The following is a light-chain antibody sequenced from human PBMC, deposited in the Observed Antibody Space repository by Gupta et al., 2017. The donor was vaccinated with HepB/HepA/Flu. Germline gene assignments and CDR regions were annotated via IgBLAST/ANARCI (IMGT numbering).Light chain of an antibody. V-gene: IGKV3-20*01. CDR3: QQYGNSSALT. Sequence: PGQRATLSCRASQIVGNYLAWYQQKPGQSPRLLIYNAFRRATGVPDRFSGGGSGTDFTLTIYRLEPQDFAEYYCQQYGNSSALTFGGGTKVEIK. CDR1: QIVGNY. CDR2: NAF. J-gene: IGKJ4*01.